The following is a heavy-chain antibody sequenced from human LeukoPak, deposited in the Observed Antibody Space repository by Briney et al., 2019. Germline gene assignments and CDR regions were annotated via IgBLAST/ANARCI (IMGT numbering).Heavy chain of an antibody. Sequence: SETLSLTCTVSGGSISSYYWGWIRQPPGKGLEWIGSIYYSGSTYYNPSLKSRVTISVDTSKNQFSLKLSSVTAADTAVYYCARGATYSGSYNYWGQGTLVTVSS. J-gene: IGHJ4*02. V-gene: IGHV4-39*07. CDR2: IYYSGST. CDR1: GGSISSYY. D-gene: IGHD1-26*01. CDR3: ARGATYSGSYNY.